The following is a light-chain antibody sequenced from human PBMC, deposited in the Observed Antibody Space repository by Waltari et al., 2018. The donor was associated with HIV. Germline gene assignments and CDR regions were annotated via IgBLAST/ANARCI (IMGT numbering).Light chain of an antibody. CDR2: DDR. Sequence: SYVLTQPPSVSVAPGQTARITCGGNNIAATKSVHWYRLNPGQAPLVFIYDDRDRPSGIPDRFSGSSSGDTATLTISRAEAGDEADYYCQVWDGRGDPVIFGGGTKLAVV. CDR1: NIAATKS. J-gene: IGLJ2*01. CDR3: QVWDGRGDPVI. V-gene: IGLV3-21*02.